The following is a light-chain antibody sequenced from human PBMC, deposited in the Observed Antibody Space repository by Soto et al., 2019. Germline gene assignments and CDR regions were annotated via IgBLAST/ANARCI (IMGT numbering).Light chain of an antibody. J-gene: IGLJ2*01. CDR2: DVT. Sequence: QSALTQPPSASGSPGQSVTISCTGSSSDVGGYDFVSWYQQHPGKAPKLMLYDVTKRPSGVPDRFSGSKSGNSASLTISGLRPEDEADYYCCSYAGSSSLGVFGGGTQLTVL. CDR3: CSYAGSSSLGV. V-gene: IGLV2-11*01. CDR1: SSDVGGYDF.